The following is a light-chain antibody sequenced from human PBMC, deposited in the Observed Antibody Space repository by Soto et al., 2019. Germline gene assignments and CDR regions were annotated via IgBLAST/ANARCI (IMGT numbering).Light chain of an antibody. CDR2: GAS. V-gene: IGKV3-20*01. J-gene: IGKJ4*01. CDR1: QSFSSTY. Sequence: EIVLTQSPGTLSLSPGERATLSCRASQSFSSTYLAWYQQKPGQAPRLLIYGASSRATGIPDRFSGGGSGTEFTLTISSLQSEDFAVYYCQPYNNWPLTFGGGTKVDIK. CDR3: QPYNNWPLT.